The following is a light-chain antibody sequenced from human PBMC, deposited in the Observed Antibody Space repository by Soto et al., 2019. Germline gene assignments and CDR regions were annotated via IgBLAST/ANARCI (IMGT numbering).Light chain of an antibody. CDR1: QSVSSN. Sequence: EIVMTQSPATLSVSPGERATLSCRASQSVSSNLAWYQQTPGQAPRLLIYGASNRATAFPARFSGSGSGTEFTLTISSLQSEDFAVYYCQQYNNWPRTFGQGTKVEIK. CDR2: GAS. J-gene: IGKJ1*01. CDR3: QQYNNWPRT. V-gene: IGKV3-15*01.